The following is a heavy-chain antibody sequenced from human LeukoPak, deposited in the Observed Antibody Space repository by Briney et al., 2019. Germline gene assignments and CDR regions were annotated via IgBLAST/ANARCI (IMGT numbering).Heavy chain of an antibody. V-gene: IGHV4-59*01. CDR1: GGSFSGYS. Sequence: SQTLSLTCAVYGGSFSGYSWSWIRHPPGKGLEWIVYIYYSGSTNYNPSLKSRVTISVDTSKNQFSLKLSSVTAADTAVYYCARGEDYYGSYWYFDLWGRGTLATVSS. CDR2: IYYSGST. D-gene: IGHD3-10*01. CDR3: ARGEDYYGSYWYFDL. J-gene: IGHJ2*01.